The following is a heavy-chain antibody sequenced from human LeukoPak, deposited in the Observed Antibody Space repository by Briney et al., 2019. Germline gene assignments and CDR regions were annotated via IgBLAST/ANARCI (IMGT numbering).Heavy chain of an antibody. CDR3: ARRILTVGGADHFDY. D-gene: IGHD2-15*01. CDR2: IYYSGST. Sequence: NPSETLSRTGTVSGGSISSSSYYWGGIRQPPGKGVGWSGSIYYSGSTYYNPSLKSRVTISVDTSNNQYSLQLSSVTAADTAVYYCARRILTVGGADHFDYWGQGTLVTVSS. CDR1: GGSISSSSYY. V-gene: IGHV4-39*01. J-gene: IGHJ4*02.